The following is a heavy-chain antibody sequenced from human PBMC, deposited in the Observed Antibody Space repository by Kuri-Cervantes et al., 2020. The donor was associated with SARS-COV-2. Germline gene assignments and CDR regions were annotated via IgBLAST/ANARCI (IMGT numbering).Heavy chain of an antibody. Sequence: GESLKISCTASGFTFGDYAMSWVRQAPGKGLEWVAVISYDGSNKYYADSVKGRFTISRDNSKNTLYLQMNSLRAEDTAVYYCARRLGSYYAFDIWGQGTMVTVSS. CDR3: ARRLGSYYAFDI. J-gene: IGHJ3*02. CDR1: GFTFGDYA. CDR2: ISYDGSNK. V-gene: IGHV3-30-3*01. D-gene: IGHD1-26*01.